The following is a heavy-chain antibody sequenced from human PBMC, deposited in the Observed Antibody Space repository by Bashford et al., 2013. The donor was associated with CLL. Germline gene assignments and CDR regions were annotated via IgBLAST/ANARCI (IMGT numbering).Heavy chain of an antibody. J-gene: IGHJ6*02. D-gene: IGHD6-19*01. CDR2: IYPGDSDT. CDR1: GYSFTSYW. CDR3: ARRISSIAVAGNWMEDYYYYGMDV. V-gene: IGHV5-51*01. Sequence: GESLKISCKGSGYSFTSYWIGWVRQMPGKGLEWMGIIYPGDSDTRYSPSFQGQVTISADKSISTAYLQWSSLKASDTAMYYCARRISSIAVAGNWMEDYYYYGMDVWAKGPRSPSP.